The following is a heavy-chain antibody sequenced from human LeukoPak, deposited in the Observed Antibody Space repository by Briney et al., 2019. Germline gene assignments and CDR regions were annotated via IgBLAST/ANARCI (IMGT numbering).Heavy chain of an antibody. CDR2: ILSDGSKE. Sequence: GGSLRLSCAASGFTFSSYGMHWVRQAPGKGLEWVAVILSDGSKEFYTDSVKGRFTISRDNSKNTLYLQMNSLRAEDTAVYYCAREWFGELPFDYWGQGTLVTVSS. V-gene: IGHV3-33*01. CDR3: AREWFGELPFDY. D-gene: IGHD3-10*01. J-gene: IGHJ4*02. CDR1: GFTFSSYG.